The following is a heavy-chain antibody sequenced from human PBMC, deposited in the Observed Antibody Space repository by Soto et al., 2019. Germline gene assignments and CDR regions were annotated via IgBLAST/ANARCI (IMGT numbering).Heavy chain of an antibody. V-gene: IGHV1-3*01. Sequence: QVQLVQSGAEVKKPGASVKVTCKACGYTFTSYAMHWVRRARGLRLEWMGWINAGNGNTKYSQKFQGRVTITRDTSASTAYMELSSLRSEDTAVYYCARGGILYWYFDLWGRGTLVTVSS. CDR3: ARGGILYWYFDL. D-gene: IGHD1-26*01. J-gene: IGHJ2*01. CDR1: GYTFTSYA. CDR2: INAGNGNT.